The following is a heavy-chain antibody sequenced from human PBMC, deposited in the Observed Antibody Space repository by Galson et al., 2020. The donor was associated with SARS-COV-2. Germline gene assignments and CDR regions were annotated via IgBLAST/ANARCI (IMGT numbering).Heavy chain of an antibody. CDR3: AALWAGMTTGGGY. CDR2: VVVGTGST. J-gene: IGHJ4*02. V-gene: IGHV1-58*01. Sequence: SVKVSCKASGFTFTSSAVQWVRQARGQRLEWIGWVVVGTGSTTYAHNFQERVTITRDMSTNTAYMELSSLRSEDTAVYYCAALWAGMTTGGGYWGQGTLVTVSS. CDR1: GFTFTSSA. D-gene: IGHD4-17*01.